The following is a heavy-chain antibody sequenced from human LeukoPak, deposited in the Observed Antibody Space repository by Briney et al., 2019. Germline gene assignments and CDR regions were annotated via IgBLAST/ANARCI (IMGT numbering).Heavy chain of an antibody. CDR3: VTYYDSSGFWGY. CDR2: IYHSGST. Sequence: SETLSPTCAVSGGSISSSNWWSWVRQPPGKGLEWIGEIYHSGSTNYNPSLKSRVTISVDKSKNQFSLKLSSVTAADTAVYYCVTYYDSSGFWGYWGQGTLVTVSS. J-gene: IGHJ4*02. D-gene: IGHD3-22*01. V-gene: IGHV4-4*02. CDR1: GGSISSSNW.